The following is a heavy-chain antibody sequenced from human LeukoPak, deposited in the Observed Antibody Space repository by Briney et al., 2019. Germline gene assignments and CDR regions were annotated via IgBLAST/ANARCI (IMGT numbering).Heavy chain of an antibody. Sequence: PSETLSLTCGVYGVSFSGYYLTWIRQPPGKGLEWIGEIHPSGSPNYNPSLKSRVTISVDTSKNQFSLRMSTLTAADTAVYYCAGGEDYYKCVNYWGQGTMVTVSS. J-gene: IGHJ4*02. D-gene: IGHD3-22*01. V-gene: IGHV4-34*01. CDR3: AGGEDYYKCVNY. CDR1: GVSFSGYY. CDR2: IHPSGSP.